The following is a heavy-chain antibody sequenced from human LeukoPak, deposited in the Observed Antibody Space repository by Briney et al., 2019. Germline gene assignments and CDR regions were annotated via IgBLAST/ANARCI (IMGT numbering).Heavy chain of an antibody. CDR3: AIILRITMVRGVKHDGFDY. D-gene: IGHD3-10*01. CDR1: GYTFTSYD. Sequence: ASVKVSCKASGYTFTSYDINWVRQATGQGLEWMGWMNPNSGNTGYAQKFQGRVTITADKSTSTAYMELSSLRSEDTAVYYCAIILRITMVRGVKHDGFDYWGQGTLVTVSS. V-gene: IGHV1-8*01. CDR2: MNPNSGNT. J-gene: IGHJ4*02.